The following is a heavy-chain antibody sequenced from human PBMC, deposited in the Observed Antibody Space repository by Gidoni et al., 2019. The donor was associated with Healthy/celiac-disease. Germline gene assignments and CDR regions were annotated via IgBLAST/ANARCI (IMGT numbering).Heavy chain of an antibody. J-gene: IGHJ6*02. CDR3: ASSRTGPTPSYGMDV. D-gene: IGHD3-9*01. Sequence: QVQLQQWGAGLLKPSETLSPPCAVYGGSFSGYYWSWIRQPPGKGLEWIGEINHSGSTNYNPSLKSRVTISVDTSKNQFSLKLSSVTAADTAVYYCASSRTGPTPSYGMDVWGQGTTVTVSS. V-gene: IGHV4-34*01. CDR1: GGSFSGYY. CDR2: INHSGST.